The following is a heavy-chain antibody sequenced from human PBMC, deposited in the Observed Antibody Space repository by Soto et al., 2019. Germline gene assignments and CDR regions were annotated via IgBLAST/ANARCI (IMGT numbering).Heavy chain of an antibody. Sequence: QVQLVQSGAEVRKPGSSVTVSCKASGGTFSNYAISWVRQAPGQGLEWMGGIIPIVGTGSYAQKFQGRVTITADEPTNTVYMELSSLRFEDTAVYYCARVVILVPPASTHYYYQMDVWGPGTTVTVSS. V-gene: IGHV1-69*01. CDR1: GGTFSNYA. CDR2: IIPIVGTG. CDR3: ARVVILVPPASTHYYYQMDV. D-gene: IGHD2-2*01. J-gene: IGHJ6*02.